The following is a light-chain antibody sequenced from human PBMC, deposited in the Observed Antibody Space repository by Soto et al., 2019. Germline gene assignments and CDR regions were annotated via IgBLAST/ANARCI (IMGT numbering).Light chain of an antibody. CDR2: DVS. CDR1: SSDVGAYSY. V-gene: IGLV2-14*03. CDR3: GSYTSATTYV. Sequence: QSALTQPASVSGSPGQSITISCTGTSSDVGAYSYVSWYQQHTGKAPKVIIYDVSDRPSGVSNRFSGSKSGNTASLTISGLQAEDEADYYCGSYTSATTYVFGTGTKVTVL. J-gene: IGLJ1*01.